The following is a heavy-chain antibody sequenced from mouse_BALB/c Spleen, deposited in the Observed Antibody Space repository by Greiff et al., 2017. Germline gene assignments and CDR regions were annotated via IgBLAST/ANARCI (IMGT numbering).Heavy chain of an antibody. D-gene: IGHD2-14*01. CDR3: AIYYRYDGTGFDY. CDR2: IDPENGNT. J-gene: IGHJ2*01. V-gene: IGHV14-1*02. Sequence: VQLQQSGAELVRPGALVKLSCKASGFNIKDYYMHWVKQRPEQGLEWIGWIDPENGNTIYDPKFQGKASITADTSSNTAYLQLSSLTSEDTAVYYCAIYYRYDGTGFDYWGQGTTLTVSS. CDR1: GFNIKDYY.